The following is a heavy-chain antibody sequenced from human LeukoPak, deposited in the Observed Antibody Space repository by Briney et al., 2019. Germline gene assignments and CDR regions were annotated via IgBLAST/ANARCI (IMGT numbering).Heavy chain of an antibody. CDR2: ISGSGGST. CDR3: AKDSRLPGKFFDY. D-gene: IGHD2-15*01. Sequence: HAGGSLRLSCAASGFTFSSYAMSWARQAPGKGLEWVSAISGSGGSTYYADSVKGRFTISRDNSKNTLYLQMNSLRAEDTAVYYCAKDSRLPGKFFDYWGQGTLVTVSS. CDR1: GFTFSSYA. V-gene: IGHV3-23*01. J-gene: IGHJ4*02.